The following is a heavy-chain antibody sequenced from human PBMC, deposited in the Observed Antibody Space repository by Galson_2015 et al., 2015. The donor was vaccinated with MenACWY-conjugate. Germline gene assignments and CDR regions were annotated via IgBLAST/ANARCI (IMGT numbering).Heavy chain of an antibody. V-gene: IGHV4-61*01. J-gene: IGHJ5*02. D-gene: IGHD2/OR15-2a*01. CDR3: ARDRTNNWFDP. CDR1: GGSVSSGSYY. CDR2: IYTTGTT. Sequence: ETLSLTCTVSGGSVSSGSYYWSWLRQPPGKGLEWIGFIYTTGTTSYNPSLKSRVTISVDSSTNQFSLKLTSVTAADTAVYYCARDRTNNWFDPWGQGTLVTVSS.